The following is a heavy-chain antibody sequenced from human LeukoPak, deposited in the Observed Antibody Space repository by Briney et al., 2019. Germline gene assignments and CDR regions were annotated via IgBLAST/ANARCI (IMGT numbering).Heavy chain of an antibody. CDR1: GGSFSGYY. J-gene: IGHJ4*02. CDR2: INHSGST. V-gene: IGHV4-34*01. Sequence: SETLSLTCAVCGGSFSGYYWSWIRQPPGKGLEWIGEINHSGSTNYNPSPKSRVTISVDTSKNQFSLKLSSVTAADTAVYYCARRNPFPWVVNFDYWGQGTLVTVSS. CDR3: ARRNPFPWVVNFDY. D-gene: IGHD4-23*01.